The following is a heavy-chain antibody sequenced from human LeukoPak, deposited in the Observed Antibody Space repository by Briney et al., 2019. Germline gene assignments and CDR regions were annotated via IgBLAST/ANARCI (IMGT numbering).Heavy chain of an antibody. Sequence: GESLKISCKASGYTFTDDYIGWVRQMPGKGLEWMGIIYPRDSDTRYSPSFQGHVTISADKSNNTAYLQWGSLKASDTAMYYCARQGIAGDYWGQGTLVTVSS. CDR2: IYPRDSDT. J-gene: IGHJ4*02. V-gene: IGHV5-51*01. D-gene: IGHD6-13*01. CDR1: GYTFTDDY. CDR3: ARQGIAGDY.